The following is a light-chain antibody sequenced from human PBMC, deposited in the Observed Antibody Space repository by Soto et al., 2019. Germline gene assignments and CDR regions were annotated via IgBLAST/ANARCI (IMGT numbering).Light chain of an antibody. CDR3: QSYDNSLSAVV. V-gene: IGLV1-40*01. CDR2: GNS. Sequence: QSVLSQPPSVSGAPGQTVTFSCTGSSSNIGAGYDVHWYQKVPGTAPKLAIFGNSGRPSGVPDRFSGSKSGTTASLDITGLQAEDEAAYYCQSYDNSLSAVVFGGGTKLTVL. J-gene: IGLJ2*01. CDR1: SSNIGAGYD.